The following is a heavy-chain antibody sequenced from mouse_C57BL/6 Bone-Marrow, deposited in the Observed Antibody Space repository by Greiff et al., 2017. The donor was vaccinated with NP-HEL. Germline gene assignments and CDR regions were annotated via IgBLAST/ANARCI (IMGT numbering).Heavy chain of an antibody. CDR3: AGLGDYDVFYAMDY. CDR1: GFTFSSYG. Sequence: DVQLVESGGDLVKPGGSLKLSCAASGFTFSSYGMSWVRQTPDKRLEWVATISSGGSYTYYPDSVKGRFTISRDNAKNTLYLQMSSLKSEDTAMYYCAGLGDYDVFYAMDYWGQGTSVTVSS. D-gene: IGHD2-4*01. J-gene: IGHJ4*01. V-gene: IGHV5-6*01. CDR2: ISSGGSYT.